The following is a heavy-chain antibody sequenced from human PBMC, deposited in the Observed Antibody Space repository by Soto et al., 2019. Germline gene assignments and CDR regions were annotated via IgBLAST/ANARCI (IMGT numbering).Heavy chain of an antibody. J-gene: IGHJ6*02. D-gene: IGHD3-3*01. CDR3: ARSFRGMSYDFWSGYHYYYGMDV. Sequence: KPSETLSLTCAVYGGSFSGYYWGWIRQPPGKGLEWIGEINHSGSTNYNPSLKSRVTISVDTSKNQFSLKLSSVTAADTAVYYCARSFRGMSYDFWSGYHYYYGMDVWGQGTTVTVSS. CDR1: GGSFSGYY. V-gene: IGHV4-34*01. CDR2: INHSGST.